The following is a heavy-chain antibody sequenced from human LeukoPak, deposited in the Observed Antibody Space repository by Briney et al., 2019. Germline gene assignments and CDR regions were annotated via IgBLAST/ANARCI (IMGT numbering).Heavy chain of an antibody. J-gene: IGHJ5*02. Sequence: PSQTLSLTCTVSGGSISSGNYYWSWIRQPPGKGLEGIGYIYYIGSTYYNPSLKSRVTISVDTSKNQVSLKLSSVTAADMAVYYCARDRDTAGWFDPWGQGTLVTVSS. CDR3: ARDRDTAGWFDP. V-gene: IGHV4-30-4*08. CDR1: GGSISSGNYY. CDR2: IYYIGST. D-gene: IGHD5-18*01.